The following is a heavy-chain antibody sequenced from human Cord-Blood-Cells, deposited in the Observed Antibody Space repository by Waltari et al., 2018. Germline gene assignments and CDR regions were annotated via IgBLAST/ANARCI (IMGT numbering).Heavy chain of an antibody. D-gene: IGHD6-13*01. J-gene: IGHJ4*02. Sequence: QVQLVESEGGVVQPGRSLRLSCAASGFTFSSYGMHWVRQAPGKGLEWVAVISYDGSNKYYADSVKGRFTISRDNSKNTLYLQMNSLRAEDTAVYYCAKDAHNRGYSSSWYWGQGTLVTVSS. V-gene: IGHV3-30*18. CDR1: GFTFSSYG. CDR2: ISYDGSNK. CDR3: AKDAHNRGYSSSWY.